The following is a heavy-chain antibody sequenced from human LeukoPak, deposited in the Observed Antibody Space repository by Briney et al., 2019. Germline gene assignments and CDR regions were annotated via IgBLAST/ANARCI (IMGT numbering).Heavy chain of an antibody. CDR2: ISDSGFST. Sequence: GGSLRLSCAASGFIFTNYAMSWVRQAPGKGLEWVSTISDSGFSTYYADSVQSRFTISRGNSKNTLYLQMNSLRAEDTAIYYCAKVPYSDYGSGRPPFMDVWGQGTAVAVSS. CDR3: AKVPYSDYGSGRPPFMDV. D-gene: IGHD3-10*01. V-gene: IGHV3-23*01. J-gene: IGHJ6*02. CDR1: GFIFTNYA.